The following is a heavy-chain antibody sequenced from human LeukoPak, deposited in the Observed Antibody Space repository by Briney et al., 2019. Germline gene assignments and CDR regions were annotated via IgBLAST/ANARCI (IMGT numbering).Heavy chain of an antibody. D-gene: IGHD3-9*01. J-gene: IGHJ6*03. CDR1: GYTFTCYY. CDR2: INPNSGGT. V-gene: IGHV1-2*02. Sequence: ASVKVSCKASGYTFTCYYMHWVRQAPGQGLEWMGWINPNSGGTNYAQKFQGRVTMTRDTSISTAYMGLSRLRSDDTAVYYCARVGSDILTGKGVYYMDVWGKGTTVTVSS. CDR3: ARVGSDILTGKGVYYMDV.